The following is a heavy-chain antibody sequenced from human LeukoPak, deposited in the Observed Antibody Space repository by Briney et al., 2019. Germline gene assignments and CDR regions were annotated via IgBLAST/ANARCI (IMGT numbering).Heavy chain of an antibody. CDR2: MNPNSGNT. J-gene: IGHJ4*02. D-gene: IGHD3-22*01. CDR1: GYTFTSYD. CDR3: AREGDYDSSGYFNY. Sequence: ASVKVSCKASGYTFTSYDINWVRQATGQGLEWMGWMNPNSGNTGYAQKFQGRVTMTRNTSISTAYMELSRLRSDDTAVYYCAREGDYDSSGYFNYWGQGTLVTVSS. V-gene: IGHV1-8*01.